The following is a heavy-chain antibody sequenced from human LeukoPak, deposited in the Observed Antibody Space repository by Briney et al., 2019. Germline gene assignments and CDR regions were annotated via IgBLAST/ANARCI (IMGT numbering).Heavy chain of an antibody. Sequence: SETLSLTRDVSGDFIRSYWWGWVRQPAGKGLEWIGRIYATGSTKFNPSLKSRLTMSMDTSTNQLSLKLSLKLTSVTAADTAVYFCARQGYTASYYFLDFWSQGTLVTVSP. CDR1: GDFIRSYW. J-gene: IGHJ4*02. D-gene: IGHD1-26*01. CDR2: IYATGST. V-gene: IGHV4-4*07. CDR3: ARQGYTASYYFLDF.